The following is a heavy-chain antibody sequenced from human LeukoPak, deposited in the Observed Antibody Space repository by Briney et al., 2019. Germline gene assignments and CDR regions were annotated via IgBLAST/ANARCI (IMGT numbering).Heavy chain of an antibody. V-gene: IGHV1-18*04. D-gene: IGHD3-10*01. CDR2: ISAYNGNT. J-gene: IGHJ5*02. Sequence: ASVTVSFTASGYTFTSYGISWVRQAPGQGLEWMGWISAYNGNTNYAQKLQGRVTITTDTSTSTAYMELRSLRSDDTAVYYCARDRGMVRGKYNWFDPWGQGTLVTVSS. CDR1: GYTFTSYG. CDR3: ARDRGMVRGKYNWFDP.